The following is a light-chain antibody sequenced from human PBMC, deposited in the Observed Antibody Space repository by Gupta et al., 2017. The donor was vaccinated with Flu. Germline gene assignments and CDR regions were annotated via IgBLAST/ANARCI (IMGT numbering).Light chain of an antibody. CDR3: AAWDVRLNDHGV. J-gene: IGLJ2*01. Sequence: IGSDTVNWYQQHPGTAKKPIISNNNQRQSGVPDRVSGSKSGTAASLAISGLQSEDEDDDYCAAWDVRLNDHGVFGGGTKLTVL. CDR1: IGSDT. V-gene: IGLV1-44*01. CDR2: NNN.